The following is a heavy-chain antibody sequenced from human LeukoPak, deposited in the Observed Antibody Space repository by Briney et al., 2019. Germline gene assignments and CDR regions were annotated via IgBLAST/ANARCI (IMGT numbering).Heavy chain of an antibody. D-gene: IGHD3-3*01. CDR1: GGSISSYY. V-gene: IGHV4-59*01. CDR3: ARGLEWLLYFDY. J-gene: IGHJ4*02. Sequence: PSETLSLTCAVSGGSISSYYWSWIRQPAGKGLEWIGYIYYSGGTNYNPSLKSRVTISVDTSKNQFSLKLSSVTAADTAVYYCARGLEWLLYFDYWGQGTLVTVSS. CDR2: IYYSGGT.